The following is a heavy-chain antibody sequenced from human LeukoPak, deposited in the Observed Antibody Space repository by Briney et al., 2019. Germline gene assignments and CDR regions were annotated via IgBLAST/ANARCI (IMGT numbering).Heavy chain of an antibody. CDR3: ARHGDIVVVTAYFDY. J-gene: IGHJ4*02. CDR2: IYYSGST. Sequence: PSETLSPTCTVSGGSISSSSYYWGWIRQPPGKGLEWIGSIYYSGSTYYNPSLKSRVTISVDTSKNQFSLKLSSVTAADTAVYYCARHGDIVVVTAYFDYWGQGTLVTVSS. V-gene: IGHV4-39*01. D-gene: IGHD2-21*02. CDR1: GGSISSSSYY.